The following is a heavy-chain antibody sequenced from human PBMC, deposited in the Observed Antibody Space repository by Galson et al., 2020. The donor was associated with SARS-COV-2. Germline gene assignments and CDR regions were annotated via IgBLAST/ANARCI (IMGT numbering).Heavy chain of an antibody. CDR1: GGSISSGGYY. CDR3: ARVGRSGGSYMIVVVGAFDI. V-gene: IGHV4-31*03. CDR2: IYHSGST. D-gene: IGHD3-22*01. Sequence: SETLSLTCTVSGGSISSGGYYWSWIRQHPGKGLEWIGYIYHSGSTYYNPSLKSRVTISVDTSKNQFSLKLSSVTAADTAVYYCARVGRSGGSYMIVVVGAFDIWGQGTMVTVSS. J-gene: IGHJ3*02.